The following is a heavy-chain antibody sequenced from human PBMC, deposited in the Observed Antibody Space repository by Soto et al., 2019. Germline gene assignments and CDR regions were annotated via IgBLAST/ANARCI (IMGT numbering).Heavy chain of an antibody. CDR1: GLTFSSYA. D-gene: IGHD2-15*01. J-gene: IGHJ4*02. Sequence: EVQLLESGGGLVQPGGSLRLSCAASGLTFSSYAMSWVRQAPGKGLEWVSAISGSGGSTYYTDSVKGRFTISRDNSKNTLYLQMNSLRAEDTAVYYCAKGGLVAATPAPSDDYWGQGTLVTVSS. CDR2: ISGSGGST. V-gene: IGHV3-23*01. CDR3: AKGGLVAATPAPSDDY.